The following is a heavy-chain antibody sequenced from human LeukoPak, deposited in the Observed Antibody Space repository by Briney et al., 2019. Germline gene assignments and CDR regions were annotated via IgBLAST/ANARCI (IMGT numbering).Heavy chain of an antibody. Sequence: SETLSLTCTVSGGSISSYYWSWIRQPPGKGLEWIGYIYYSGSTNYNPSLKSRVTISVDTSKNQFSLKLSSVTAADTAVYYCASMVRGEMLGNNWFDPWGQGTLVTVSS. CDR2: IYYSGST. D-gene: IGHD3-10*01. CDR3: ASMVRGEMLGNNWFDP. CDR1: GGSISSYY. V-gene: IGHV4-59*01. J-gene: IGHJ5*02.